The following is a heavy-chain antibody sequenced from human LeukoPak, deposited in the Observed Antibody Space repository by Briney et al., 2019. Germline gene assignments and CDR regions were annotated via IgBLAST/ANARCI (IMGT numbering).Heavy chain of an antibody. V-gene: IGHV1-2*02. CDR2: INPNSGGT. CDR3: ARGLGYCSSTSCYTGAFDI. CDR1: GYTFTGYY. J-gene: IGHJ3*02. D-gene: IGHD2-2*02. Sequence: ASVKVSCKASGYTFTGYYMHWVRQAPGQGLEWMGWINPNSGGTNYAQKFQGRVTMTRDTSISTAYMELSRLRSDDTAVYYCARGLGYCSSTSCYTGAFDIWGQGTMVTVSS.